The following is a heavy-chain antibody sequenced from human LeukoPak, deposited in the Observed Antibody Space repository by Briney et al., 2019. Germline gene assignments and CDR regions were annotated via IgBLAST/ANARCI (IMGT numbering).Heavy chain of an antibody. CDR3: ARGRSRGYSYGGGYYYYYMDV. Sequence: ASVKASCKASGYTFTSYDINWVRQATGQGLEWMGWMNPNSGNTGYAQKFQGRVTITRNTSISTAYMELSSLRSEDTAVYYCARGRSRGYSYGGGYYYYYMDVWGKGTTVTVSS. CDR2: MNPNSGNT. D-gene: IGHD5-18*01. CDR1: GYTFTSYD. V-gene: IGHV1-8*03. J-gene: IGHJ6*03.